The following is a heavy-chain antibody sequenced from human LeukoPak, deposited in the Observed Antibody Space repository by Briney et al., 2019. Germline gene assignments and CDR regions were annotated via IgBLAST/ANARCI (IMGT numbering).Heavy chain of an antibody. D-gene: IGHD3-10*01. J-gene: IGHJ4*02. Sequence: PSETLSPTCAVYGGSFSGYYWSWIRQPPGKGLEWIGEINHSGSTNYNPSLKSRVTISVDTSKNQFSLKLSSVTAADTAVYYCARGPLWFGGSVDYWGQGTLVNVSS. V-gene: IGHV4-34*01. CDR2: INHSGST. CDR3: ARGPLWFGGSVDY. CDR1: GGSFSGYY.